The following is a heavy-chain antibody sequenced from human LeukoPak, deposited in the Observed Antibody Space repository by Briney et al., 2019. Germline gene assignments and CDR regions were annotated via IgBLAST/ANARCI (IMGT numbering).Heavy chain of an antibody. Sequence: SVKVSCKASGGTFSSYAISWVRQAPGQGLEWMGGIIPIFGTANYAQKFQGRVTITADESTSTAYMELSSLRSEDTAVYYCAREVAAPNWFDPWGQGTLVTVSS. J-gene: IGHJ5*02. V-gene: IGHV1-69*13. D-gene: IGHD2-15*01. CDR2: IIPIFGTA. CDR3: AREVAAPNWFDP. CDR1: GGTFSSYA.